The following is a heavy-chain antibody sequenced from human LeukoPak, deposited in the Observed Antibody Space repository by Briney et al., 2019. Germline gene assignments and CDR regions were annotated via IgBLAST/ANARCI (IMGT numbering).Heavy chain of an antibody. CDR1: GFTLSNYW. V-gene: IGHV3-7*04. CDR3: ARSPYSGSYGPFDY. CDR2: MKHDGTEK. Sequence: SGGFLRLSCAASGFTLSNYWMNWVRQAPGKGLERVANMKHDGTEKSDVDSVKGRFTISRDDAKNSLYLQMNSLRAEDTALYYCARSPYSGSYGPFDYWGQGTLVT. D-gene: IGHD1-26*01. J-gene: IGHJ4*02.